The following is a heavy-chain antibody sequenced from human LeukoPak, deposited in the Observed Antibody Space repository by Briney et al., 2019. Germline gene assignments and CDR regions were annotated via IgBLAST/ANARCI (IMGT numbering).Heavy chain of an antibody. CDR3: ARRALRYCSSTSCPAQYYGVDV. Sequence: GGSLRLSCAASGFTFSSYAMSWVRQAPGKGLEWVSAISGSGGSTYYADSVKGRFTISRDNAKNSLYLQTNSLRAEDTAVYYCARRALRYCSSTSCPAQYYGVDVWGKGTTVTVSS. J-gene: IGHJ6*04. CDR1: GFTFSSYA. V-gene: IGHV3-23*01. CDR2: ISGSGGST. D-gene: IGHD2-2*01.